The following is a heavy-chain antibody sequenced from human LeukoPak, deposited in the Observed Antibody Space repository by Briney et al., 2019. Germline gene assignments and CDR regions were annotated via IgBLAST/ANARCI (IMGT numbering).Heavy chain of an antibody. V-gene: IGHV3-23*01. D-gene: IGHD2-15*01. CDR1: GFTFTTYG. Sequence: GGSLRLSCAASGFTFTTYGMSWVRQAPGKGLEWVSAISGSGGSTYYADSVKGRFTISRDNSKNTLYLQMNSLRAEDTAVYYCAKGGLALVVADFEYWGQGTLVTVSS. J-gene: IGHJ4*02. CDR2: ISGSGGST. CDR3: AKGGLALVVADFEY.